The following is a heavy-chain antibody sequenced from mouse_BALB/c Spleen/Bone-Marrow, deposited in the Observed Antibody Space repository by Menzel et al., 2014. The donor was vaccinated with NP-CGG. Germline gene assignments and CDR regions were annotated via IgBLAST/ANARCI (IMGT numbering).Heavy chain of an antibody. CDR1: GFTFSDAW. J-gene: IGHJ3*01. D-gene: IGHD2-3*01. V-gene: IGHV6-6*01. CDR2: IRNKANNHAT. CDR3: TREDGYSPFAY. Sequence: EVHLVESGGGLVQPGGSMKLSCAASGFTFSDAWMDWVRQSPEKGLEWVAEIRNKANNHATYYAESVKGRFTISKDDSKSSVYLQMNSLRAEDTGIYYCTREDGYSPFAYWGQGTLVTVST.